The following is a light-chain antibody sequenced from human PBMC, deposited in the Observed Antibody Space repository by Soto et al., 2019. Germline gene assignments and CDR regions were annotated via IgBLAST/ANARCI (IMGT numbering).Light chain of an antibody. CDR2: RNN. Sequence: QAVVTQPPSASGTPGQRVTISCSGSSSNIGSNFVYWYQQLPGTAPKLLIYRNNQLPSGVPDRFSGSKSGTSASLAISGLRSEDEADYYCAAWDDSLSGWVFGGGTKLTVL. CDR1: SSNIGSNF. V-gene: IGLV1-47*01. CDR3: AAWDDSLSGWV. J-gene: IGLJ3*02.